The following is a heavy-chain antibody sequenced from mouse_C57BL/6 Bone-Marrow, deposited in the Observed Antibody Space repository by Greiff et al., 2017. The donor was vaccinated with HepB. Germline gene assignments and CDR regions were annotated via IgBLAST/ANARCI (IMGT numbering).Heavy chain of an antibody. D-gene: IGHD1-1*01. CDR3: ARKCGSSPYAMDY. J-gene: IGHJ4*01. CDR1: GYTFTSYW. V-gene: IGHV1-64*01. Sequence: VQLQQPGAELVKPGASVKLSCKASGYTFTSYWMHWVKQRPGQGLEWIAMIHPNSGSTNYNEKFKSKATLTVDKSSSTAYMQLSSLTSEDSAVYYCARKCGSSPYAMDYWGQGTSVTVSS. CDR2: IHPNSGST.